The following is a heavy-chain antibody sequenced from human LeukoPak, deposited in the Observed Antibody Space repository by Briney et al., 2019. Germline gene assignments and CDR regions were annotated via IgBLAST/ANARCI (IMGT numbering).Heavy chain of an antibody. J-gene: IGHJ4*02. CDR2: MNPNSGNT. D-gene: IGHD3-3*01. CDR3: ARGTKYYDFWSGYQYYFDY. V-gene: IGHV1-8*01. CDR1: GYTFTIYD. Sequence: ASVKVSCKASGYTFTIYDINWVRQATGQGLEWMGWMNPNSGNTGYAQKFQGRVTMTRNTSISTAYMELSSLRSEDTAVYYCARGTKYYDFWSGYQYYFDYWGQGTLVTVSS.